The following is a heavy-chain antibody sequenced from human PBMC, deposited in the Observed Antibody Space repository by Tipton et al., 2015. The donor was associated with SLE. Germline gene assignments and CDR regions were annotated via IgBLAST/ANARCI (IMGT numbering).Heavy chain of an antibody. J-gene: IGHJ3*02. CDR3: ARRDSSSSGRAFDI. CDR1: GYSISSGFY. CDR2: LSHRGST. V-gene: IGHV4-38-2*01. D-gene: IGHD6-6*01. Sequence: TLSLTCAVSGYSISSGFYWGWIRQPPGKGLGWIGSLSHRGSTYYNPSLKSRVIISIDTSKNQFSLKLSSVTAADTAVYYCARRDSSSSGRAFDIWGQGTIVTVSS.